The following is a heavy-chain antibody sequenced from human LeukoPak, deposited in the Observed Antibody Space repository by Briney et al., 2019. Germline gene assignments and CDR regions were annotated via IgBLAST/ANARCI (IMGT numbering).Heavy chain of an antibody. V-gene: IGHV3-53*01. CDR3: ARGFVRAFDY. J-gene: IGHJ4*02. Sequence: GGSLRLSCTASGFTFNSNYISWFRQAPGKGLEWVSIIYTTGTTFYADSVKGRFTISRDNSKNTLYLQMNSLRAEDTAVYYCARGFVRAFDYWGQGTLVTVSS. CDR1: GFTFNSNY. D-gene: IGHD3-10*01. CDR2: IYTTGTT.